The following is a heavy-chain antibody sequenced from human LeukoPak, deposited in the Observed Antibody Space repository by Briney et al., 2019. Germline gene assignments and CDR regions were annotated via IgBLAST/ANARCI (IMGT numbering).Heavy chain of an antibody. CDR2: ITGSSSST. J-gene: IGHJ3*02. Sequence: PGGSLRLSCAASGFTFSSYAMSWVRQAPGKGLEWVSAITGSSSSTYYAGSVKGRFTTSRDNSKNTLYLQMNSLRAEDTAVYYCAGSVVPAAIRAFDIWGQGTMVTVSS. V-gene: IGHV3-23*01. D-gene: IGHD2-2*01. CDR3: AGSVVPAAIRAFDI. CDR1: GFTFSSYA.